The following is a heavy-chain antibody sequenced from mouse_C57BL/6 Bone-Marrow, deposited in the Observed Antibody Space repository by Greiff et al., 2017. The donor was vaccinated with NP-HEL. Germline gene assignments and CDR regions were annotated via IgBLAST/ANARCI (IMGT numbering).Heavy chain of an antibody. CDR2: INPNNGGT. D-gene: IGHD3-2*02. J-gene: IGHJ2*01. Sequence: EVQLQQSGPELVKPGASVKIPCKASGYTFTDYNMDWVKQSHGKSLEWIGDINPNNGGTIYNQKFKGKATLTVDKSSSTAYMELRSLTSEDTAVYYCARLRQLRLLFDYWGQGTTLTVSS. CDR3: ARLRQLRLLFDY. CDR1: GYTFTDYN. V-gene: IGHV1-18*01.